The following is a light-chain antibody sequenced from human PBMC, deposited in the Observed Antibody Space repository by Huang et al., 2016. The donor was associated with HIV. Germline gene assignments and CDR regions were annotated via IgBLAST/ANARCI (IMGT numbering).Light chain of an antibody. J-gene: IGKJ4*01. CDR2: EAS. V-gene: IGKV3-11*01. Sequence: EIVLTQSPATLSLSPGERATLSCRASQRITNYLAWYQQKPGQAPRLLIYEASKRATGIPARFSGSGSGTDFTLSISSLEPEDFAVYYCQQRANWPLLTFGGGTRVEI. CDR1: QRITNY. CDR3: QQRANWPLLT.